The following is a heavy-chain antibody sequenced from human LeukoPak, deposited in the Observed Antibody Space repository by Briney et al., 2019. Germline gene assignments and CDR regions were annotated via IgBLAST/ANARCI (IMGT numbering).Heavy chain of an antibody. CDR1: GFTFSSYG. D-gene: IGHD2-2*01. CDR3: AKTLRPSASSTSCFDY. V-gene: IGHV3-30*18. J-gene: IGHJ4*02. Sequence: GGSLRLSCAASGFTFSSYGMHWVRQAPGKGLEWVAVISYDGSNKYYADSVKGRFTISRDNSKNTLYLQMNSLRAEDTAVYYCAKTLRPSASSTSCFDYWGQGTLVTVSS. CDR2: ISYDGSNK.